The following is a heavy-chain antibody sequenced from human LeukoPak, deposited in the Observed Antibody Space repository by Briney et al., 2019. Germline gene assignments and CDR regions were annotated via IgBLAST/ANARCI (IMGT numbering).Heavy chain of an antibody. D-gene: IGHD5-24*01. CDR1: GYTFTSYY. Sequence: ASVKVSCKASGYTFTSYYMHWARQAPGQGLEWMGIINPSGGSTSYAQKFQGRVTMTRDMSTSTVYMELSSLRSGDTAVYYCARERTMAYAFDIWGQGTMVTVSS. CDR2: INPSGGST. J-gene: IGHJ3*02. CDR3: ARERTMAYAFDI. V-gene: IGHV1-46*01.